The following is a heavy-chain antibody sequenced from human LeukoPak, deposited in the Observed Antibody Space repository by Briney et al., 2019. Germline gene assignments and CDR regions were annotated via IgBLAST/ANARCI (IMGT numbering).Heavy chain of an antibody. D-gene: IGHD4-17*01. V-gene: IGHV3-23*01. CDR1: GFTFSSYA. Sequence: GGSLRLSCAASGFTFSSYAMSWVRQAPGKGLEWVSAISGSGGSTYYADSVKGRFTISRDNSKNTLYLQMNGLRAEDTAVYYCARHPNGDYIGAFDMWGRGTLVTVSS. CDR2: ISGSGGST. J-gene: IGHJ3*02. CDR3: ARHPNGDYIGAFDM.